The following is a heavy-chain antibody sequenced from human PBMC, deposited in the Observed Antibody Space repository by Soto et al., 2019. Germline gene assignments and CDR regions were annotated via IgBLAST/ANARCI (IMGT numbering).Heavy chain of an antibody. CDR1: GYTFTSYD. D-gene: IGHD3-16*02. CDR2: MNPNSGNT. V-gene: IGHV1-8*01. J-gene: IGHJ5*02. CDR3: ARSNDYIWGSYRYTHNWFDP. Sequence: ASVKVSCKASGYTFTSYDINWVRQATGQGLEWMGWMNPNSGNTGYAQKFQGRVTMTRNTSISTAYMELSSLRCEDTAVYYCARSNDYIWGSYRYTHNWFDPWGQGTLVTVSS.